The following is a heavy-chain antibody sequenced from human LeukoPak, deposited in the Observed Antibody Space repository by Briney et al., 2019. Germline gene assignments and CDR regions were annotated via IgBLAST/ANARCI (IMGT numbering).Heavy chain of an antibody. CDR3: ARHDYSRTNWLDP. CDR1: GGSISSSSYY. D-gene: IGHD6-13*01. J-gene: IGHJ5*02. V-gene: IGHV4-39*01. CDR2: IYYSGST. Sequence: SETLSLTCTVSGGSISSSSYYWGWIRQPPGKGLEWIGTIYYSGSTYYNPSLKSRLTISVDTSENQFSLKLSSVTAADTAVYYCARHDYSRTNWLDPWGQGTLVTVSS.